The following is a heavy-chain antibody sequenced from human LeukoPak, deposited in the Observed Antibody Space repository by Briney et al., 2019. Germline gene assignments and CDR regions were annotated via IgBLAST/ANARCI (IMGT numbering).Heavy chain of an antibody. D-gene: IGHD3-16*01. CDR1: GYTFTSYA. J-gene: IGHJ6*03. V-gene: IGHV7-4-1*02. Sequence: ASVKVSCKASGYTFTSYAMNWVRQAPGQGLEWMGWINTKSGNPTYARGFTGRFVFSLDTSVSTSYLQISSLRAEDTAVYYCARSIGGYYYYYMDVWGKGTTVTVSS. CDR2: INTKSGNP. CDR3: ARSIGGYYYYYMDV.